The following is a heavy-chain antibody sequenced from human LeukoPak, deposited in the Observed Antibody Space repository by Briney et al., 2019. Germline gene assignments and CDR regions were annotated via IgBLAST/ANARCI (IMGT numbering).Heavy chain of an antibody. V-gene: IGHV4-59*01. CDR3: AREVAVAGNNWFDP. CDR2: IYYSGST. CDR1: GGSLSSSY. Sequence: PSETLSLTCAVSGGSLSSSYWSWIRRPPGGGLEWIGDIYYSGSTNYNPSLKSRVTMSVDPSQNQFSLKVSSVTAADTAVYFCAREVAVAGNNWFDPWGQGILVTVSS. J-gene: IGHJ5*02. D-gene: IGHD6-19*01.